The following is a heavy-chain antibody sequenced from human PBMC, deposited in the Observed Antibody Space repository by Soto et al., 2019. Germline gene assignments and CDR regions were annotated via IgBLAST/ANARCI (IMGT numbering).Heavy chain of an antibody. V-gene: IGHV4-61*01. Sequence: QVQLQESGPGLVKPSETPSLTCPVSGGSFKSGSYSWSWIRQPPGKGLEWIGYVYHTGRTSYNPSPQSRVSISMDTSKNQFSLNLDSVTAADTAVYFCASDFAYFDSWGQGTLVTVSS. CDR2: VYHTGRT. CDR3: ASDFAYFDS. J-gene: IGHJ4*02. CDR1: GGSFKSGSYS. D-gene: IGHD3-3*01.